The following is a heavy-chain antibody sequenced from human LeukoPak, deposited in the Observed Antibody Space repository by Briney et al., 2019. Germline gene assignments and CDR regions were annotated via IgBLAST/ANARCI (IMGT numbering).Heavy chain of an antibody. D-gene: IGHD5-24*01. Sequence: PSETLSLTCTVSGGSITSGSYYWAWIRQPSGKGLEWIGSIYYSGSTYYNPSLKSRVTISVDTSKNQFSLKLSSVTAADTAVYYCASINFYFDYWGQGTLVTVSS. CDR1: GGSITSGSYY. CDR3: ASINFYFDY. CDR2: IYYSGST. J-gene: IGHJ4*02. V-gene: IGHV4-39*01.